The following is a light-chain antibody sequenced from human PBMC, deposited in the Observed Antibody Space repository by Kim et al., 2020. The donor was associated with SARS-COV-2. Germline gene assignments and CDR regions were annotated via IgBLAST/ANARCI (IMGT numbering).Light chain of an antibody. CDR3: LQHNSSPYT. Sequence: ASVGDRVTITCRASQGISTYLAWFQQKPGKVPQRLIYGASSPQRGVPSRFSGSGSGTEFTLTINNLQPEDVATYYCLQHNSSPYTFGQGTKLEI. CDR2: GAS. J-gene: IGKJ2*01. CDR1: QGISTY. V-gene: IGKV1-17*03.